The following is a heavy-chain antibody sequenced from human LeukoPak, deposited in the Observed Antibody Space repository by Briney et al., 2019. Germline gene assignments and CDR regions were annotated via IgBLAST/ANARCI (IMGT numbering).Heavy chain of an antibody. D-gene: IGHD3-3*01. CDR2: VSYSRST. CDR1: GVSISNYY. J-gene: IGHJ4*02. V-gene: IGHV4-59*12. Sequence: SETLSLTCTVSGVSISNYYWGWIRQPPGKGLEWIGYVSYSRSTKYNPSLESRVTISVDTSKKQFSLKLNSVTAADTAVYYCVGYGFLRGYVQWGQGTRVRVSS. CDR3: VGYGFLRGYVQ.